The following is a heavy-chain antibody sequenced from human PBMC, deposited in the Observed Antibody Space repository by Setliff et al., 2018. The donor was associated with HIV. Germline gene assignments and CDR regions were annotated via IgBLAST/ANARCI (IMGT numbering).Heavy chain of an antibody. V-gene: IGHV4-30-4*08. J-gene: IGHJ4*02. CDR3: ARDGRDGSGYSTFDY. D-gene: IGHD3-22*01. CDR2: IFYSGST. CDR1: GGSISSGDYY. Sequence: SETLSLTCTVSGGSISSGDYYWTWIRQPPGEGLEWIGYIFYSGSTYYNPSLKSRVTISVDTSKNQFSLKLISVTAADTALYYCARDGRDGSGYSTFDYWGRGTLVTVSS.